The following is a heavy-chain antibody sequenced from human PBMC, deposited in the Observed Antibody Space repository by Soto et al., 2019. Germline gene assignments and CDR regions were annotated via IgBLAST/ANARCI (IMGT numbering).Heavy chain of an antibody. D-gene: IGHD2-2*01. V-gene: IGHV4-59*01. CDR1: GGSISSYY. CDR3: ARLKNDIAVVGFDP. J-gene: IGHJ5*02. Sequence: PSETLSLTCTVSGGSISSYYWSWIRQPPGKGLEWIGNIYSSGSTNYNPSLKSRVTISVDTSKNQFSLKLTSVTAADTAVYYCARLKNDIAVVGFDPWGQGTLVTVSS. CDR2: IYSSGST.